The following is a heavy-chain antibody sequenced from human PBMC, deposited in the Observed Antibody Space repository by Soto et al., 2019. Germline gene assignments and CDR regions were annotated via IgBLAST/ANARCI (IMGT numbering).Heavy chain of an antibody. CDR1: GGTFSSYA. CDR3: ARDYSAYCGGDCYSIAFDI. CDR2: IIPIFGTA. D-gene: IGHD2-21*02. V-gene: IGHV1-69*12. Sequence: QVQLVQSGAEVKKPGSSVKVSCKASGGTFSSYAISWVRQAPGQGLEWMGGIIPIFGTANYAQKFQGRVTITADESTSTDYMELSSLRSEDTAVYYCARDYSAYCGGDCYSIAFDIWGQGTMVTVSS. J-gene: IGHJ3*02.